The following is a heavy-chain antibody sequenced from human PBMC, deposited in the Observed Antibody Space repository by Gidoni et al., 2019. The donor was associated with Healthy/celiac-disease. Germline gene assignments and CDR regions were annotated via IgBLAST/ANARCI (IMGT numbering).Heavy chain of an antibody. J-gene: IGHJ5*02. CDR2: INHSGST. CDR3: ARGYSSGWYSGNWFDP. CDR1: GGSFIGYY. Sequence: QVQLQQWGAGLFQPSETLSLTCAVSGGSFIGYYWSWIRQPPGKGLEWIGEINHSGSTNYNPSLKSRVTISVDTSKNQFSLKLSSVTAADTAVYYCARGYSSGWYSGNWFDPWGQGTLVTVSS. V-gene: IGHV4-34*01. D-gene: IGHD6-19*01.